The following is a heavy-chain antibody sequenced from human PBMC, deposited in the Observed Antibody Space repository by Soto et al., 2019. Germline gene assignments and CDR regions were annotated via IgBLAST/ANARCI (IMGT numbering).Heavy chain of an antibody. CDR2: IYYSGST. J-gene: IGHJ5*02. CDR3: ARESYSSSIQAYGWFDP. V-gene: IGHV4-59*01. CDR1: GGSISSYY. Sequence: PSETLSLTCTVSGGSISSYYWSWIRQPPGKGLEWIGYIYYSGSTNYNPSLKSRVTISVDTSKNQFSLKLSSVTAADTAVYYCARESYSSSIQAYGWFDPWGQGTLVTVSS. D-gene: IGHD6-6*01.